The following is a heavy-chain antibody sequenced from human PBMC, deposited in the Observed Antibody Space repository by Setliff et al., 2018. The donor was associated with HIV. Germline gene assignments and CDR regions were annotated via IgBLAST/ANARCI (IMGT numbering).Heavy chain of an antibody. Sequence: PGESLKISCAASGFTFSAHGMHWVRQAPGKGLEWVAFINYDESFEYYVDSVKGRVTISRDNSKNTVDLQMNSLRAEDTAVYYCAKDGDYSNWDYDAFDIWGQGTMVTVSS. CDR3: AKDGDYSNWDYDAFDI. V-gene: IGHV3-30*02. CDR1: GFTFSAHG. CDR2: INYDESFE. D-gene: IGHD1-7*01. J-gene: IGHJ3*02.